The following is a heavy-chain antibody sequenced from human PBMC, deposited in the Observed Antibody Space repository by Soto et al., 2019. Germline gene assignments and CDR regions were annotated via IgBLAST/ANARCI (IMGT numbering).Heavy chain of an antibody. CDR2: INPILSMS. Sequence: QVQLVQSGAEVKKPGSSVRVSCKASGDTFTFYSINWVRQAPGLGLEWMGRINPILSMSNYAQRFQGRVTMTADKTTGTAYKGLSSPRSEETAKYCCARSYGSGDRAFAYWGQGALV. CDR3: ARSYGSGDRAFAY. V-gene: IGHV1-69*02. CDR1: GDTFTFYS. J-gene: IGHJ4*02. D-gene: IGHD3-10*01.